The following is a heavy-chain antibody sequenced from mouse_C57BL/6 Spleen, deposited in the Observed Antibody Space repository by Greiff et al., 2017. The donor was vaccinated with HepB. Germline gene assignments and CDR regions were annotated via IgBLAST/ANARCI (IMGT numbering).Heavy chain of an antibody. CDR2: INPSSGYT. V-gene: IGHV1-4*01. CDR3: ARVRVYGNFLYAMDY. J-gene: IGHJ4*01. D-gene: IGHD2-1*01. CDR1: GYTFTSYT. Sequence: QVQLQQSGAELARPGASVKMSCKASGYTFTSYTMHWVKQRPGQGLEWIGYINPSSGYTKYNQKFKDKATLTADKSSSTAYMQLSSLTSEDSAVYYCARVRVYGNFLYAMDYWGQGTSVTVSS.